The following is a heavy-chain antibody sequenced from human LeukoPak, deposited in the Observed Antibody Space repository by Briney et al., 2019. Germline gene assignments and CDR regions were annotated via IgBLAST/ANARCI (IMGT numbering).Heavy chain of an antibody. D-gene: IGHD5-12*01. Sequence: KPSETLSLTCAVYGGSFSGYYWSWIRQPPGKGLEWIGEINHSGSTNYNPSLKSRVTISVDTSKNQFSLKLSSVTAADTAVYYCARDKYSGYDYLAFDIWGQGTMVTVSS. CDR2: INHSGST. CDR1: GGSFSGYY. CDR3: ARDKYSGYDYLAFDI. V-gene: IGHV4-34*01. J-gene: IGHJ3*02.